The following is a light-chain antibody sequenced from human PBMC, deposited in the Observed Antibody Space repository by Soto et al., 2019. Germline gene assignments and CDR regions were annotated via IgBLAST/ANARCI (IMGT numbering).Light chain of an antibody. V-gene: IGKV1-39*01. CDR1: QSISNY. Sequence: DIQMTQSPSSLSASVGDRVTITCRASQSISNYLNWYQQKPGKAPKLLIYTASILQSGVPSRFSGGGSGTDFTLTSHRPQPEDFATYFCQQSYRNPTWTFGQGTKGEVK. CDR2: TAS. J-gene: IGKJ1*01. CDR3: QQSYRNPTWT.